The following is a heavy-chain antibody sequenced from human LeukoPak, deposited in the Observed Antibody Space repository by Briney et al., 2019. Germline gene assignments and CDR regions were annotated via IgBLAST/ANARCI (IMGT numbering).Heavy chain of an antibody. Sequence: SETLSLTCTVSGGSITSGSYYWSWIRQPAGKGLEWIGEINHSGSTNYNPSLKSRVTISVDTSKNQFSLKLSSVTAADTAVYYCARLPRIAAAGYVRFWFDPWGQGTLVTVSS. J-gene: IGHJ5*02. CDR1: GGSITSGSYY. CDR2: INHSGST. CDR3: ARLPRIAAAGYVRFWFDP. V-gene: IGHV4-61*10. D-gene: IGHD6-13*01.